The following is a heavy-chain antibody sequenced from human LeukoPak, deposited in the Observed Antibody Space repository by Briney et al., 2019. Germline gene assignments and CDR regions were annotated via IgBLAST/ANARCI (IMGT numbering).Heavy chain of an antibody. CDR1: GGLISSYY. J-gene: IGHJ5*02. Sequence: SETLSLTCTVSGGLISSYYWSWIRQPAGKGLEWIGRIYTSGSTNYNPSLKSRVTMSVDTSKNQFSLKLSSVTAADTAVYYCAREYNEYPENWFDPWGQGTLVTASS. CDR2: IYTSGST. D-gene: IGHD1-1*01. CDR3: AREYNEYPENWFDP. V-gene: IGHV4-4*07.